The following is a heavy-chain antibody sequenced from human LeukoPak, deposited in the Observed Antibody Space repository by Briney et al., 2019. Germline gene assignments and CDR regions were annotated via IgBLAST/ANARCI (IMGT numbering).Heavy chain of an antibody. J-gene: IGHJ4*02. CDR1: GYTFSTYW. CDR3: ARRRNYENEYCFDY. V-gene: IGHV5-51*01. CDR2: IYPGDSNT. D-gene: IGHD3-16*01. Sequence: GESLKISCKGPGYTFSTYWIGWVRQMPGKGLEWMGIIYPGDSNTRHGPSFQGQVTISADKSINTAYLQWSSLKASDTAMYFCARRRNYENEYCFDYWGQGTLVTVST.